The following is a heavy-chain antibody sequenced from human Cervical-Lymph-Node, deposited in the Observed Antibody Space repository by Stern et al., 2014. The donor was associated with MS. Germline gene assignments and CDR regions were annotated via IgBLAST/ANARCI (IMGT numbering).Heavy chain of an antibody. V-gene: IGHV3-11*01. J-gene: IGHJ4*02. CDR1: GFSFSDYY. CDR2: ISGRDGTI. Sequence: VQLVESGGCLVKPGGSLRLSCAASGFSFSDYYMNWIRQAPGKGLEWVSYISGRDGTIFYADSVKCRFTISRDNAKKSLYLQMNSLKAEDTAVYYCARAGGSKDDFWGQGTLVTVSS. D-gene: IGHD3-10*01. CDR3: ARAGGSKDDF.